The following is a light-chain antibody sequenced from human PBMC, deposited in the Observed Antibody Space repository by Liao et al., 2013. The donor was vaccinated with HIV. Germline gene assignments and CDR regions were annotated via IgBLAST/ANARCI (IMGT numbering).Light chain of an antibody. Sequence: SYELTQPPSVSVSPGQTASITCSGNKLEDKYACWYQQKPGQSPVLVIYQGTKRPSGIPERFSGSNSGNTATLTISGTQTLDEADYYCQAWDSGSVVFGGGTKLTVL. CDR1: KLEDKY. CDR3: QAWDSGSVV. CDR2: QGT. V-gene: IGLV3-1*01. J-gene: IGLJ2*01.